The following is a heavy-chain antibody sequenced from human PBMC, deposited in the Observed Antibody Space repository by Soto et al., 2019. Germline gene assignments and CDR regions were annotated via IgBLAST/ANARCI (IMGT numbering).Heavy chain of an antibody. CDR2: ISGRGDNT. CDR3: AKDVGKGGGSVVGN. D-gene: IGHD2-15*01. J-gene: IGHJ4*02. V-gene: IGHV3-23*01. Sequence: EVLLLESGGGLVQPGEYLRLSCAASGFTFGSYAMSWVRQAPGKGLEWVAAISGRGDNTYYTDSVKDRFTIYRDNSRNTLHLQMNSLRAEVTAVYFCAKDVGKGGGSVVGNCGRGLQVTVSS. CDR1: GFTFGSYA.